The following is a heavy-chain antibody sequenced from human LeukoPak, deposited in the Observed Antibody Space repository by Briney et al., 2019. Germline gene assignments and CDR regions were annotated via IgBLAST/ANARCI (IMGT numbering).Heavy chain of an antibody. CDR1: GFTLSPYR. V-gene: IGHV3-48*04. CDR3: ARDYSSSSGRAFGI. CDR2: IGSGSSSI. J-gene: IGHJ3*02. D-gene: IGHD6-6*01. Sequence: PGGSLRLSCAASGFTLSPYRMNWVRQAPGKGLEWISYIGSGSSSIYYADSVKGRFTISRDNAKNSLDLQMNNLRAEDTAVNFCARDYSSSSGRAFGIWGQGTMVTVSS.